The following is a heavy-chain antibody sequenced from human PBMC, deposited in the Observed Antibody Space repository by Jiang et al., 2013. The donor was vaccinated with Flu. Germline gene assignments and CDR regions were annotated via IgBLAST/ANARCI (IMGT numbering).Heavy chain of an antibody. CDR3: TRLSCSYGSCYEAY. CDR1: TGSMSGYY. D-gene: IGHD2-15*01. CDR2: KYYTGASNY. V-gene: IGHV4-59*08. Sequence: PGLLKPSETLSLTCIVSTGSMSGYYWSWIRQPPGKGLEWIGYKYYTGASNYNYNPSLKSRVTISVDTSKNQISLHLTSVTAADTAVYYCTRLSCSYGSCYEAYWGPGLLVT. J-gene: IGHJ4*02.